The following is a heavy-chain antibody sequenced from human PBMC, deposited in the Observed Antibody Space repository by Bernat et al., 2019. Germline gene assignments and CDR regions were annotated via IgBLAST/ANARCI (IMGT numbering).Heavy chain of an antibody. D-gene: IGHD1-7*01. Sequence: QVQLVESGGGVVQPGRSLRLSCAASGFTFSSYGMHWVRQAPGKGLEWVAVISYDGSNKYYADSVKGRFTISRDNSKNTLYLQMNSLRAEDTAVYYCTTEGTIMESSGFDYWGQGTQVTVSS. CDR3: TTEGTIMESSGFDY. CDR1: GFTFSSYG. CDR2: ISYDGSNK. J-gene: IGHJ4*02. V-gene: IGHV3-30*03.